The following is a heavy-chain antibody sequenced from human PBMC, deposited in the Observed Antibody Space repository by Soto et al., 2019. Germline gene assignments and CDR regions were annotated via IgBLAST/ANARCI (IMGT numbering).Heavy chain of an antibody. CDR3: AHRATMTIFGFIIDNGIWFDP. CDR1: GFSLSTSGAA. CDR2: IYYDVAN. V-gene: IGHV2-5*02. D-gene: IGHD3-3*01. Sequence: QINLIESGPTRVKPTQTLTLTCTFSGFSLSTSGAAVVWVRQPPGRALEWLAFIYYDVANCYNASLVDRRTIAKDETMTHAVLQWPKVDPAATATYYCAHRATMTIFGFIIDNGIWFDPWGQGTRVIVSS. J-gene: IGHJ5*02.